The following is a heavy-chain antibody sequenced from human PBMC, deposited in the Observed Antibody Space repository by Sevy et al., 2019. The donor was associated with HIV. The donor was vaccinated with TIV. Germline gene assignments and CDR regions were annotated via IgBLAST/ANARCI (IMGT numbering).Heavy chain of an antibody. D-gene: IGHD4-17*01. CDR3: ASLNDYGNDY. V-gene: IGHV4-59*02. CDR2: IYYSGST. J-gene: IGHJ4*02. CDR1: GFTVSINY. Sequence: GSLRLSCSASGFTVSINYMTWVRQAPGKGLEWIGYIYYSGSTNYNPSLKSRVTISVDTSKNQFSLKLSSVTAADTAVYYCASLNDYGNDYWGQGTLVTVSS.